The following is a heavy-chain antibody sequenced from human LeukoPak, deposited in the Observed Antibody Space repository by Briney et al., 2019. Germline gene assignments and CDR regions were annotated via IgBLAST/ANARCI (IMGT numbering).Heavy chain of an antibody. D-gene: IGHD6-19*01. Sequence: SGTLSLTCAVSGGSISSSNWWSWVRQPPGKGLEWIGEIYHSGSTNYNPSLKSRVTISVDKSKNQFSLKLSSVTAADTAVYYCARVNSSGWYGSGAFDIWGQGTMVTVSS. CDR2: IYHSGST. CDR3: ARVNSSGWYGSGAFDI. CDR1: GGSISSSNW. V-gene: IGHV4-4*02. J-gene: IGHJ3*02.